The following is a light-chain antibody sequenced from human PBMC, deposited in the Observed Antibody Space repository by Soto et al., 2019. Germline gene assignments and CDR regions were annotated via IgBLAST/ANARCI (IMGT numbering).Light chain of an antibody. CDR3: QSYASSLSVV. V-gene: IGLV1-40*01. Sequence: QSVLTQPPSVSGAPGQRVTISCTGSSSNIGASYNVHWYRQLPGTAPKILIYGNSNRPSGVPDRFSGSKSGTSASLAITGLQAEDEADYYCQSYASSLSVVFGAGTELTVL. CDR1: SSNIGASYN. CDR2: GNS. J-gene: IGLJ2*01.